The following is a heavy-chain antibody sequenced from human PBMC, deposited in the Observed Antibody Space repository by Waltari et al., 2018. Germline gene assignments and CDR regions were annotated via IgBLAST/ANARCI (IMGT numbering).Heavy chain of an antibody. CDR1: GGPFSRYS. CDR3: AREDSSGWPRTFDY. D-gene: IGHD6-19*01. J-gene: IGHJ4*02. CDR2: IIPIFGTA. Sequence: QVQLVQSGAEVNKPGSSVKVSCKASGGPFSRYSISWVRPAPGQGLEWMGGIIPIFGTANYAQKFQGRVTITADESTSTAYMELSSLRSEDTAVYYCAREDSSGWPRTFDYWGQGTLVTVSS. V-gene: IGHV1-69*12.